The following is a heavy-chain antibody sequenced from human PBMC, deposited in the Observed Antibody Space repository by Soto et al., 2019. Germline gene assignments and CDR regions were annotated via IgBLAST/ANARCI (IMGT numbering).Heavy chain of an antibody. CDR2: MNPNSGNT. CDR1: GYTFTSYD. V-gene: IGHV1-8*01. J-gene: IGHJ4*02. Sequence: ASVKVSCKASGYTFTSYDINWVRQATGQGLEWMGWMNPNSGNTGYAQKFQGRVTMTRNTSISTAYMELSSLRSEDTAVYYCARDAAAMRIVSLLNSPDYWGQGTLVTVSS. D-gene: IGHD3-22*01. CDR3: ARDAAAMRIVSLLNSPDY.